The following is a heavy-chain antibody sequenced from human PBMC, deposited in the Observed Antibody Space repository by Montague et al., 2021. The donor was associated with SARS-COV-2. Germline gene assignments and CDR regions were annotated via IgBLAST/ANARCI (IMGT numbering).Heavy chain of an antibody. CDR3: ARGLGCSGGRCYGDGLDP. Sequence: SETLSLTCAVSGVSIGSNNWWSWVRQPPGKGLEWIGEIYHSGSTNYNPSLKSRVTISVDNSKNQFSLKMGSVTAADTAVFYCARGLGCSGGRCYGDGLDPWGQGTLVTVSS. J-gene: IGHJ5*02. D-gene: IGHD2-15*01. CDR2: IYHSGST. V-gene: IGHV4-4*02. CDR1: GVSIGSNNW.